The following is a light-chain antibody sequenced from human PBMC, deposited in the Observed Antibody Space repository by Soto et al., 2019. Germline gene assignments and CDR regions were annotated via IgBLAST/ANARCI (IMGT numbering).Light chain of an antibody. J-gene: IGKJ1*01. CDR1: QSVNRN. Sequence: EIVMTQSPATLSVSPGDTATLSCRASQSVNRNLAWYQQKPGQAPRLLIYSASTRATGIPARVSGSGSGAAFTLTKSGLQSEDFAVYYCKQYTNWPKTFGQGTRV. CDR3: KQYTNWPKT. CDR2: SAS. V-gene: IGKV3-15*01.